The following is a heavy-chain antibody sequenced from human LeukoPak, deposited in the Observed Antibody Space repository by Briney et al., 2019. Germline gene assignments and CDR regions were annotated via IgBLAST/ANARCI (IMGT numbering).Heavy chain of an antibody. Sequence: GSVKVSCKASGYTFTSYGISWVRQAPGQGLEWMGWISAYNGNTNYAQKLQGRVTMTTDTSTSTAYMELRSLRSDDTAVYYCARDRRVLTTVTPPYYYCGMDVWGQGTTVTVSS. CDR1: GYTFTSYG. V-gene: IGHV1-18*01. CDR3: ARDRRVLTTVTPPYYYCGMDV. D-gene: IGHD4-17*01. J-gene: IGHJ6*02. CDR2: ISAYNGNT.